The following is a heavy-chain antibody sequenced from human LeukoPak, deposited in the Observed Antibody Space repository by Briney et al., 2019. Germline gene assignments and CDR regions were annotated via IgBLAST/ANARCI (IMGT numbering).Heavy chain of an antibody. CDR2: IYPGDSES. CDR1: GYTFTSYW. J-gene: IGHJ4*02. CDR3: ARIEGSTFDY. V-gene: IGHV5-51*01. Sequence: GESLKISCQGSGYTFTSYWIGSVRQMPGKGLEWMGIIYPGDSESKYRPSLQGQVAISVDKSINTAYLQWSRLKASDTAIYYCARIEGSTFDYWGQGTLVTVSS.